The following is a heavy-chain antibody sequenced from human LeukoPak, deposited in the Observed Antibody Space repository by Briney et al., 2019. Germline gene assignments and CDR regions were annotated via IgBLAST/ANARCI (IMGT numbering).Heavy chain of an antibody. Sequence: TLSLTCTVSAGSISSIHYYWGWIRQPPRKGLECIGTVSYSGTTFTSPSLKSRFTISVDTSMTQFCLRVDALTAQHTTVYYCARMWTRQLALDQHYFDYWGQGTLVTVSS. CDR1: AGSISSIHYY. CDR3: ARMWTRQLALDQHYFDY. CDR2: VSYSGTT. V-gene: IGHV4-39*01. D-gene: IGHD6-6*01. J-gene: IGHJ4*02.